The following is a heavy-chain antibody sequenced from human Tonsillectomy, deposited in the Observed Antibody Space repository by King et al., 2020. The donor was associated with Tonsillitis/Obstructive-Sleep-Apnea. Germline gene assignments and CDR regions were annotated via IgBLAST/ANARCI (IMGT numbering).Heavy chain of an antibody. V-gene: IGHV4-59*08. CDR2: IYYSGST. Sequence: VQLQESGPGLVKPSETLSLTCTVSGGSIRSYYWSWIRQPPGKGLEWIGYIYYSGSTNYNPSLKSRVTISVDTSKNQFSLKLTSVTAADTAVYYCATTYFYYDSSGYFPFNYWGQGTLVTVSS. CDR3: ATTYFYYDSSGYFPFNY. J-gene: IGHJ4*02. D-gene: IGHD3-22*01. CDR1: GGSIRSYY.